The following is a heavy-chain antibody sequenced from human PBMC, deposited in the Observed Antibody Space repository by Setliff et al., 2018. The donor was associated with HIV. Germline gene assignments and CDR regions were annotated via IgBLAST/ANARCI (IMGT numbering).Heavy chain of an antibody. CDR2: INHSGST. D-gene: IGHD6-6*01. CDR3: ARGGGTSSPIDYHYYIDV. Sequence: SETLSLTCTVSGGSISNYYWSWIRQPPGKGLEWIGEINHSGSTNYNPSLKSRVTISVDTSKNQFSLKLSSVTAADTAVYYCARGGGTSSPIDYHYYIDVWGKGTTVTVSS. J-gene: IGHJ6*03. CDR1: GGSISNYY. V-gene: IGHV4-34*01.